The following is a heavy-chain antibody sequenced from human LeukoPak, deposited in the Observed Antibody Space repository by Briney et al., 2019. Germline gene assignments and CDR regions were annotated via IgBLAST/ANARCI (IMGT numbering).Heavy chain of an antibody. Sequence: SETLSLTCTVSGGSISSYYWSWIRQPPGKGLEWIGYIYYSGSTNYNPSLKSRVTISVDTSKNQFSLKLSSVTAADTAVYYCARQKTKDYYDSSGYSCPFDYWSQGTLVTVSS. CDR2: IYYSGST. V-gene: IGHV4-59*08. CDR3: ARQKTKDYYDSSGYSCPFDY. CDR1: GGSISSYY. D-gene: IGHD3-22*01. J-gene: IGHJ4*02.